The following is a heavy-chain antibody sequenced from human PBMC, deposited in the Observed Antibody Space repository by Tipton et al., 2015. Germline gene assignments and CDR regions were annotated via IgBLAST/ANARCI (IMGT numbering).Heavy chain of an antibody. Sequence: TLSLTCTVSGGTISSGAYYWSWIRQPPGKGLEWIGYIYYSGSTNYNPSLKSRVTISVDTSKNQFSLKLSSVTAADTAVYYCARGAYDFWSGYYHWFDPWGQGTLVTVSS. J-gene: IGHJ5*02. CDR2: IYYSGST. CDR1: GGTISSGAYY. D-gene: IGHD3-3*01. V-gene: IGHV4-61*08. CDR3: ARGAYDFWSGYYHWFDP.